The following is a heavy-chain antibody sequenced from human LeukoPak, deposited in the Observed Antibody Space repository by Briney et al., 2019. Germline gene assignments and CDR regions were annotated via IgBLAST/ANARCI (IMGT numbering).Heavy chain of an antibody. CDR2: INHSGIT. J-gene: IGHJ4*02. CDR3: ARRGYNSGWYYFDS. CDR1: GGSFSGYY. V-gene: IGHV4-34*01. D-gene: IGHD6-19*01. Sequence: SETLSLTCAVYGGSFSGYYWSWIRQPPGKGLEWIGEINHSGITNYNPSLKSRATISVDTSKNQFSLKLSSVTAADTAVYYCARRGYNSGWYYFDSWGQGTLVTVSS.